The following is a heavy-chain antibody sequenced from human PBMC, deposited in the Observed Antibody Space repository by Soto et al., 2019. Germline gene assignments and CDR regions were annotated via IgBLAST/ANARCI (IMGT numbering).Heavy chain of an antibody. CDR3: ATLPPRIVVVLSEFPT. V-gene: IGHV4-4*02. CDR1: GTSISSSYW. J-gene: IGHJ5*02. D-gene: IGHD2-21*01. Sequence: SETLSLTCVVSGTSISSSYWWTWVRHSPGKGLEWIGEIYHTGITKYNPSLKTRVTISVDKSSNQFSLKLTSVTAADTAMYYCATLPPRIVVVLSEFPTWGQGSQVTVS. CDR2: IYHTGIT.